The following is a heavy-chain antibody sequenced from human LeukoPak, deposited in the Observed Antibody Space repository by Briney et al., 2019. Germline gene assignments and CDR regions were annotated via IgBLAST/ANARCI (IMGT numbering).Heavy chain of an antibody. CDR2: ISYDGSNK. CDR1: GFTFSSYA. D-gene: IGHD6-19*01. Sequence: GRSLRLSCAASGFTFSSYAMHWVRQAPGKGLEWVAVISYDGSNKYYADSVKGRFTISRDNSKNTLYLQMNSLRAEDTAVYYCAKEYGVAVAGTAYYYYYGMDVWGQGTTVTVSS. J-gene: IGHJ6*02. CDR3: AKEYGVAVAGTAYYYYYGMDV. V-gene: IGHV3-30-3*01.